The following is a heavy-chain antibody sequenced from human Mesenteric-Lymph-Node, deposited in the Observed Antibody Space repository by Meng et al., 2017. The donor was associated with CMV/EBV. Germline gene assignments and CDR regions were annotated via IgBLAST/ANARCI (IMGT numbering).Heavy chain of an antibody. CDR2: INTNTWNP. Sequence: SYAMNWVRQAPGQGLEWIGWINTNTWNPTYAQGFTGRFVFSLDTSVSTAYLQISSLKAEDTAVYYCARARKSVSGIAAAGTYYFQHWGQGTLVTVSS. D-gene: IGHD6-13*01. CDR3: ARARKSVSGIAAAGTYYFQH. V-gene: IGHV7-4-1*02. J-gene: IGHJ1*01. CDR1: SYA.